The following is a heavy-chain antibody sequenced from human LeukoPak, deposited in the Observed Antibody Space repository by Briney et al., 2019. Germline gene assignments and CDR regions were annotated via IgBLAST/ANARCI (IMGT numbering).Heavy chain of an antibody. CDR3: AELGITMIGGV. D-gene: IGHD3-10*02. J-gene: IGHJ6*04. CDR2: ISSSGSTI. CDR1: GFTFSSCE. Sequence: GGSLRLSCAASGFTFSSCEMNWVRQAPGKGLEWVSYISSSGSTIYYADSVKGRFTISRDNAKDSLYLQMNSLRAEDTAVYYCAELGITMIGGVWGKGTTVTISS. V-gene: IGHV3-48*03.